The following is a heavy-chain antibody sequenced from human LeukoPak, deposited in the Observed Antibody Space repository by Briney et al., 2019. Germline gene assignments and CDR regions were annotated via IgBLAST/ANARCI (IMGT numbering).Heavy chain of an antibody. CDR3: ARSDIAARQIDQV. CDR1: GGTFSSYA. J-gene: IGHJ4*02. Sequence: ASVKVSCKASGGTFSSYAISWVRQAPGQGLEWMGIINPGGGSTSYAQKFQGRVTMTRDTSTSTVYMELSSLRSEDTAVYYCARSDIAARQIDQVWGQGTLVTVSS. D-gene: IGHD6-6*01. V-gene: IGHV1-46*01. CDR2: INPGGGST.